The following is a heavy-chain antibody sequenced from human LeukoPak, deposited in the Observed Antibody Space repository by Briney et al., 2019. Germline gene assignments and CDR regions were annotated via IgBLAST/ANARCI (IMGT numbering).Heavy chain of an antibody. CDR3: ARVPATYDFWSGYYLDY. D-gene: IGHD3-3*01. CDR2: INPNSGGT. Sequence: AASVTVSCTASGYTFTGYYMHWVRQAPGQGLEWMGWINPNSGGTNYAQKFQGRVTMTRDTSISTAYMELSRLRSDDTAVYYCARVPATYDFWSGYYLDYWGQGTLVTVSS. CDR1: GYTFTGYY. V-gene: IGHV1-2*02. J-gene: IGHJ4*02.